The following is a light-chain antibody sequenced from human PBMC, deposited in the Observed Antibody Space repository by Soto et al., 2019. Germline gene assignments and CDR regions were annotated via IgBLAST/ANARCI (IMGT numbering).Light chain of an antibody. CDR3: QQYNRYSWT. CDR2: KAS. Sequence: DIQMTQSPSTLSASVGDRVTITCRASQSISSWLAWYQQKPGKAPKLLIYKASSLESGVPSRFSGSGSGTEFTLTISSLQPDDVATYYCQQYNRYSWTFGQGTKVDIK. CDR1: QSISSW. V-gene: IGKV1-5*03. J-gene: IGKJ1*01.